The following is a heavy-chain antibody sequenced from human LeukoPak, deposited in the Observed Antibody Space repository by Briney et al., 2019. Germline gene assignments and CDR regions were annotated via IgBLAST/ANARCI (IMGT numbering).Heavy chain of an antibody. V-gene: IGHV3-23*01. Sequence: TGGSLRLSCAASGFTFSSYAMSWVRQAPGKGLEWVSAISGSGGSTYYADSVKGRFTISRDNSKNTLYLQMNSLRAEDTAVYYCAKETGYCSSTSCTLFDYWGQGTLVTVSS. D-gene: IGHD2-2*01. CDR1: GFTFSSYA. CDR2: ISGSGGST. J-gene: IGHJ4*02. CDR3: AKETGYCSSTSCTLFDY.